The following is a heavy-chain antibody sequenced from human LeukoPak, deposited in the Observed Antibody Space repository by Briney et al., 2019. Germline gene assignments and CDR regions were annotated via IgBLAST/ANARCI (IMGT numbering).Heavy chain of an antibody. D-gene: IGHD3-3*01. CDR3: TTFLEWLLSPDY. CDR2: IKSKTDGGTT. V-gene: IGHV3-15*01. CDR1: GFTFSSYG. Sequence: GGSLRLSCAASGFTFSSYGMHWVRQAPGKGLEWVGRIKSKTDGGTTDYAAPVKGRFTISRDDSKNTLYLQMNSLKTEDTAVYYCTTFLEWLLSPDYWGQGTLVTVSS. J-gene: IGHJ4*02.